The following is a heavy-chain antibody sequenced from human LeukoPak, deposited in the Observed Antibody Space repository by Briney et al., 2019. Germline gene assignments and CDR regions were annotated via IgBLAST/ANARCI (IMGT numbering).Heavy chain of an antibody. Sequence: GRSLRLSCAASGFTFSSYGMHWVRQVPGKGLEWVAVIWYDGSNKYYADSVKGRFTISRDNSKNTLYLQMNSLRAEDTAVYYCAKAAGYYGSGSYRDYWGQGTLVTVSS. CDR3: AKAAGYYGSGSYRDY. D-gene: IGHD3-10*01. J-gene: IGHJ4*02. V-gene: IGHV3-33*06. CDR1: GFTFSSYG. CDR2: IWYDGSNK.